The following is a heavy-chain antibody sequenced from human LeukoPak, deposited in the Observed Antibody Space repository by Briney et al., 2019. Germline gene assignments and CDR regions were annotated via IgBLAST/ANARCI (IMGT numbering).Heavy chain of an antibody. V-gene: IGHV3-9*01. D-gene: IGHD3-10*01. CDR3: ARDRFGWFDP. J-gene: IGHJ5*02. Sequence: PGGSLRLSCAASGFTFDDYAMHWVRQAPGKGLEWVSGISWNSGSIGYADSVKGRFTISRDNAKNSLYLQMNSLRAEDTAVYYCARDRFGWFDPWGQGTLVTVSS. CDR2: ISWNSGSI. CDR1: GFTFDDYA.